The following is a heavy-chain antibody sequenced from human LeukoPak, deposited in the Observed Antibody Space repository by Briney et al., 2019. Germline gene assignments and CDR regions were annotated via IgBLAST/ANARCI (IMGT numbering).Heavy chain of an antibody. CDR1: GFTFSSYA. Sequence: PGGSLRLSCAASGFTFSSYAMSWVRQAPGKGQEWVSAISGSGGSKYYADSVKGRFTISRDNSKNTLYLQMNSLRAEDTAVYYCAKEGRIWFGELLTIDYWGRGTLVTVSS. CDR2: ISGSGGSK. CDR3: AKEGRIWFGELLTIDY. D-gene: IGHD3-10*01. V-gene: IGHV3-23*01. J-gene: IGHJ4*02.